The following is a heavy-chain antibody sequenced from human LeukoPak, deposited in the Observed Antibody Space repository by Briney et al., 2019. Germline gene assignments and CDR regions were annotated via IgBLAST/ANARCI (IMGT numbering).Heavy chain of an antibody. CDR3: TRAGPTNWFDP. V-gene: IGHV5-51*01. D-gene: IGHD4-17*01. CDR2: IYPGDSDT. Sequence: GESLKISCKGSGYTFMNYWIGWVLQMPGKGLEWMGIIYPGDSDTRYSPSFQGQVTISADKSISTAYLQWNSLKASDTAMYYCTRAGPTNWFDPWGQGSLVTVSS. CDR1: GYTFMNYW. J-gene: IGHJ5*02.